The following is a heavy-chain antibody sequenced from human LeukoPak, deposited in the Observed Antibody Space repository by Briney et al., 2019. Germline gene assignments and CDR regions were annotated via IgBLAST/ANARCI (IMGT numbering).Heavy chain of an antibody. Sequence: PGGSLRLSCVASGFTFSSYAISWVRQAPGKGLEWVSGISGSGGSTYHADSVRGRLTVSKDNSKNTLYLQMNSLRAEDTAVYYCAKDASGDLSSFDCWGQGTLVTVSS. CDR1: GFTFSSYA. CDR3: AKDASGDLSSFDC. CDR2: ISGSGGST. J-gene: IGHJ4*02. D-gene: IGHD2-21*02. V-gene: IGHV3-23*01.